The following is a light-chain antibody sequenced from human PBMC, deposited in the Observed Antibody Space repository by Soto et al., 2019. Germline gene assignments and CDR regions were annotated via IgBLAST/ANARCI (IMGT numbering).Light chain of an antibody. CDR3: QHYGDSLTRT. CDR2: GAS. V-gene: IGKV3-20*01. Sequence: EIVLTQSPGTLSLSPGERATLSCRASQSVSTTYLAWYQQKPGQAPRLLIYGASSRATGIPDRFSGSGSGTDFTLTISRLEPGDFAVYYCQHYGDSLTRTFGQGTKVEIK. CDR1: QSVSTTY. J-gene: IGKJ1*01.